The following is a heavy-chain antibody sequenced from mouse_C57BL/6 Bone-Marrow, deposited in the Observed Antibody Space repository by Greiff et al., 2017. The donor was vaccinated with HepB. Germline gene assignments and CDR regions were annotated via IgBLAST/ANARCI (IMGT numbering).Heavy chain of an antibody. Sequence: EVMLVESGGGLVQPKGSLKLSCAASGFSFNTYAMNWVRQAPGKGLEWVARIRSKSNNYATYYADSVKDRFTISRDDSESMLYLQMNNLKTEDTAMYDCVRCYGSSYWYFDVWGTGTTVTVSS. V-gene: IGHV10-1*01. CDR2: IRSKSNNYAT. D-gene: IGHD1-1*01. CDR1: GFSFNTYA. CDR3: VRCYGSSYWYFDV. J-gene: IGHJ1*03.